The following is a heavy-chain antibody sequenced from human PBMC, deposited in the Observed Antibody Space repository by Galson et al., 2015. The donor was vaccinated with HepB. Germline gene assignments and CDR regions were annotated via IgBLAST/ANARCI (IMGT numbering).Heavy chain of an antibody. V-gene: IGHV4-39*01. CDR1: GGSIVSSSHY. D-gene: IGHD2-2*01. CDR3: ARPRYCSSATCTAAFDY. Sequence: ETLSLTCTVSGGSIVSSSHYWGWIRQPPGKRLEWIGRIYYGGSGTTLYNPSLKSRVTISVDPSKNQFSLELRSVTAADTAVYYCARPRYCSSATCTAAFDYWGQGTLVTVSS. J-gene: IGHJ4*02. CDR2: IYYGGSGTT.